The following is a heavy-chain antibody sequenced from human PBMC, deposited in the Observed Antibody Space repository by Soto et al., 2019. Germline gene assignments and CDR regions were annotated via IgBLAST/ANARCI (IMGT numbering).Heavy chain of an antibody. D-gene: IGHD2-15*01. Sequence: EVQLVESGGGLIQPGGSPRLSCAASGFTVSSNYMSWVRQATGKGLEWVSVINSGGSTHYADSVKGRFTISRDNSKNTLYLQMNSLRGEDTAVYYCARDRGGYSGMDVWGQGTTVTVSS. V-gene: IGHV3-53*01. CDR1: GFTVSSNY. CDR2: INSGGST. CDR3: ARDRGGYSGMDV. J-gene: IGHJ6*02.